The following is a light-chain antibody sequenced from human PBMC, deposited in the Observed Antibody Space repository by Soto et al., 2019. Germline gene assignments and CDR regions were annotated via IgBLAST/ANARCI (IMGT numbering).Light chain of an antibody. J-gene: IGKJ2*01. CDR2: WAS. V-gene: IGKV4-1*01. CDR3: QQYESTPPT. CDR1: KSVLYSSNNKNY. Sequence: DIVMTHSQDSLAVSLGERATINCKSSKSVLYSSNNKNYLAWYQQRPGQPPKLLIYWASTRESGVPDRFSGSGSGTDFTLTITSLQAEDVAVYYCQQYESTPPTFGQGTKLEIK.